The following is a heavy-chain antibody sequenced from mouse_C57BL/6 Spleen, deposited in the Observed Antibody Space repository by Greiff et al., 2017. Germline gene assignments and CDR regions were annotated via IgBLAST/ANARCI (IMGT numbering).Heavy chain of an antibody. J-gene: IGHJ4*01. D-gene: IGHD1-1*01. CDR2: IRNKANGYTT. CDR1: GFTFTDYY. V-gene: IGHV7-3*01. CDR3: ARYIPSTVVARYAMDY. Sequence: DVKLVESGGGLVQPGGSLSLSCAASGFTFTDYYMSWVRQPPGKALEWLGFIRNKANGYTTASSVSVKGRFTISRDNSQSILYLQMNALRAEDSATYYCARYIPSTVVARYAMDYWGQGTSVTVSS.